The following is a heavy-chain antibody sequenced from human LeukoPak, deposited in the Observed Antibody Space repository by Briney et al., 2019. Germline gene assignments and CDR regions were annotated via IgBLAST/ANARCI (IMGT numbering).Heavy chain of an antibody. V-gene: IGHV3-66*01. CDR3: ARTSSNYGDYGFDY. D-gene: IGHD4-17*01. J-gene: IGHJ4*02. CDR1: GLTVTNTY. Sequence: GGSLRLSCAAYGLTVTNTYMSWGRQAPGKGLEWVSVIYPGGTTYYADSVRGRFTISRDNSKRTLYLQMNSLRAEDTAVYYCARTSSNYGDYGFDYWGQGTLVSVSS. CDR2: IYPGGTT.